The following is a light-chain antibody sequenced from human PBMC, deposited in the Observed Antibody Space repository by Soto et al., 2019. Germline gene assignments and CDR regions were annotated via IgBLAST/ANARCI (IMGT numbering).Light chain of an antibody. Sequence: QSVLTQPPSASGTPGQRVTISCSGSSSNIGRGSENWYQQLPGTAPKLLIYNNNQWPSGVPDRFSGSKSGTSASLAISGLQSEDEADYYCAAWDDSLNGLYVFGSGTKLTVL. V-gene: IGLV1-44*01. CDR3: AAWDDSLNGLYV. J-gene: IGLJ1*01. CDR2: NNN. CDR1: SSNIGRGS.